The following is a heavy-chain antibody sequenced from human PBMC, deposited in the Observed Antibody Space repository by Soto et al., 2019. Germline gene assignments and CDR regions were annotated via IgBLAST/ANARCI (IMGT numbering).Heavy chain of an antibody. CDR3: AKDKGRRYFDY. Sequence: QVQLVESGGGVGQPGRSLRLSCAASGLTFSNHGMHWVRQTPGKGLEWVAVISSDGSSKYYVDSVEGRFTISRDDSKNTVYLQMNSLRAEDTAVYYCAKDKGRRYFDYWGQGTLVTVSS. CDR1: GLTFSNHG. CDR2: ISSDGSSK. V-gene: IGHV3-30*18. J-gene: IGHJ4*02.